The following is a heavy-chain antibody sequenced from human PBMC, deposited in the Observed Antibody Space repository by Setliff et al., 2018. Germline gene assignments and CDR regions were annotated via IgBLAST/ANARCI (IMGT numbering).Heavy chain of an antibody. CDR1: GGSVNSGYDN. CDR2: INRRGST. J-gene: IGHJ6*03. CDR3: ARDRATVIRGVTSFFYYYMDV. D-gene: IGHD3-10*01. V-gene: IGHV4-61*10. Sequence: PSETLSLTCTVSGGSVNSGYDNWNWLRQPAGKGLEWIGHINRRGSTNFSPSLKSRVTISLDTSKNQFSLKLSSVTAADTAVYYCARDRATVIRGVTSFFYYYMDVWGGGTTVTV.